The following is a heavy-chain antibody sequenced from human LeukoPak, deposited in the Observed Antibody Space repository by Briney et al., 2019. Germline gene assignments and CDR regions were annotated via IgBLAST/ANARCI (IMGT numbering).Heavy chain of an antibody. D-gene: IGHD3-16*01. CDR1: GYTFTGYY. Sequence: GASVKVSCKASGYTFTGYYMHWVRQAPGQGLEWMGWINPNSGGTNYAQKFQGRVTMTRDTSISTAYMELSRLRSDDTAVYYCARDPIRGGEGNYYMDVWGKGTTVTVSS. V-gene: IGHV1-2*02. CDR2: INPNSGGT. J-gene: IGHJ6*03. CDR3: ARDPIRGGEGNYYMDV.